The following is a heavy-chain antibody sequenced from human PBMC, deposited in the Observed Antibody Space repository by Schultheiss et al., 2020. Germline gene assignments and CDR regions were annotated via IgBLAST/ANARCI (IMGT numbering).Heavy chain of an antibody. D-gene: IGHD6-19*01. CDR2: ISGSGGST. J-gene: IGHJ4*02. CDR1: GFTFSSYA. CDR3: AKGVIAVAGPDY. V-gene: IGHV3-23*01. Sequence: LSLTCAASGFTFSSYAMSWVRQAPGKGLEWVSAISGSGGSTYYADSVKGRFTISRDNSKNTLYLQMNSLRAEDTAVYYCAKGVIAVAGPDYWGQGTLVTVSS.